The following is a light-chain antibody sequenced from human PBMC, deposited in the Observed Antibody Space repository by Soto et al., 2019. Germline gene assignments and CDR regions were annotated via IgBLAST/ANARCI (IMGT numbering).Light chain of an antibody. CDR2: HAP. Sequence: DIQMTQSPSTLPASVGDRVTITCRTSQSISNLLACYQQKPGTAPKVLIYHAPDVQRGVPSTFSGSGSGTEITLTISRLQPDDFATYDCQQYKIYSFGQGTKVDI. CDR3: QQYKIYS. J-gene: IGKJ1*01. V-gene: IGKV1-5*01. CDR1: QSISNL.